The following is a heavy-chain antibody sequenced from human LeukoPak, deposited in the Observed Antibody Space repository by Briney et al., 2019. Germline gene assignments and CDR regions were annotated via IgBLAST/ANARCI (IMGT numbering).Heavy chain of an antibody. D-gene: IGHD4-17*01. Sequence: PSETLSLTCAVYGGSFSGYYWSWIRQPPGKGLEWIGEINHSGSTNYNPSLKSRVTISVDTSKNQFSLKLSSVTAADTAVYYCAREDYGDYLEAHAFDIWGRGTMVTVSS. CDR3: AREDYGDYLEAHAFDI. V-gene: IGHV4-34*01. CDR1: GGSFSGYY. J-gene: IGHJ3*02. CDR2: INHSGST.